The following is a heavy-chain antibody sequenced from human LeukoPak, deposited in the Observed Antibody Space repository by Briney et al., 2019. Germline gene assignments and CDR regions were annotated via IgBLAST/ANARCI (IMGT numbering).Heavy chain of an antibody. CDR1: DGSFSGYY. Sequence: SETLSLTCAVYDGSFSGYYWSWIRQPPGKGLEWIGYIYYSGSTNYNPSLKSRVTISVDTSKNQFSLKLSSVTAADTAVYYCARSPGHYYGSGDYWGQGTLVTVSS. D-gene: IGHD3-10*01. J-gene: IGHJ4*02. CDR3: ARSPGHYYGSGDY. V-gene: IGHV4-59*01. CDR2: IYYSGST.